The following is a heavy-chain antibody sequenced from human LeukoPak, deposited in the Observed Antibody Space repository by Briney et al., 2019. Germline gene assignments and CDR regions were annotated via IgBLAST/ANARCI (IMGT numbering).Heavy chain of an antibody. CDR1: GFTFSSYA. CDR2: ISGSGDST. Sequence: SGGSLRLSCAASGFTFSSYAMSWVRQAPGKGLEWVSAISGSGDSTYYADSVKGRFTISRDNSKNTLYLQMNSLRAEDTAVYYCAKIVGIVGAINFDYWGQGTLVTVSS. CDR3: AKIVGIVGAINFDY. V-gene: IGHV3-23*01. D-gene: IGHD1-26*01. J-gene: IGHJ4*02.